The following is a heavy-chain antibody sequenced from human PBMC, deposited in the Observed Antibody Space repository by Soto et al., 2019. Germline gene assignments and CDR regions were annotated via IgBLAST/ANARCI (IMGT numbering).Heavy chain of an antibody. CDR3: VRGGYGPVDAFDV. CDR2: ISSDSRTK. D-gene: IGHD5-12*01. CDR1: GFTFSDYS. V-gene: IGHV3-48*01. J-gene: IGHJ3*01. Sequence: ESGGGLVQPGESLRLSCVASGFTFSDYSMNWVRQAPGKGLEWVSYISSDSRTKYYVDSVKGRFTISRDNAKNSLFMQMSGLRAEDTAVYYCVRGGYGPVDAFDVWGQGTMVTVSS.